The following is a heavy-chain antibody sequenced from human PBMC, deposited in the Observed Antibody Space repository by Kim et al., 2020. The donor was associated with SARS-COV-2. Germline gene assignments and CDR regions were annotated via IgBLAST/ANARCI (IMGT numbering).Heavy chain of an antibody. Sequence: GGSLRLSCAASGFTFSSYAMHWVRQAPGKGLEWVALISYDGSNKYYADSVKGRFTISRDNSKNTLYLQMNSLRAEDTAVYYCARGPGSYFDYWGQGTLVTVSS. CDR2: ISYDGSNK. V-gene: IGHV3-30*04. J-gene: IGHJ4*02. CDR1: GFTFSSYA. CDR3: ARGPGSYFDY.